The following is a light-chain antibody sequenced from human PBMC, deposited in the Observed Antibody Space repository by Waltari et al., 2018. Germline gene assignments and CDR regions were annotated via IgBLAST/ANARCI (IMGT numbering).Light chain of an antibody. CDR2: WAS. V-gene: IGKV4-1*01. J-gene: IGKJ4*01. CDR3: QQYYDSPLT. Sequence: DIVMTQSPDSLTVSLGERATINCRSSQSLFYNPNKRNYLAWYQQKAGQSPKLLIYWASTRESGVPDRFSGSGSGTDFSLTISNLQAEDVAVYSCQQYYDSPLTFGGGTKVEIK. CDR1: QSLFYNPNKRNY.